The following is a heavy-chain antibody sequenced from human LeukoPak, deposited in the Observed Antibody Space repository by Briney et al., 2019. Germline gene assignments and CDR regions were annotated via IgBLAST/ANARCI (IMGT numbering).Heavy chain of an antibody. V-gene: IGHV1-69*13. CDR1: GDTFRSDT. CDR3: ARESGFGVTFDY. D-gene: IGHD3-10*01. Sequence: SVKVSCKASGDTFRSDTISWVRQAPGQGLEWMGGIIPLFGTTYYAQKFQGRVTITADESTSTAYLEVSSLRSDDTAVYYCARESGFGVTFDYWGQGTLVTVSS. CDR2: IIPLFGTT. J-gene: IGHJ4*02.